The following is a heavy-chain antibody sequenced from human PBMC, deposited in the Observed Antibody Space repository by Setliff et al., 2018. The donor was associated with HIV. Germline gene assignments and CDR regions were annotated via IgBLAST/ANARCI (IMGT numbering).Heavy chain of an antibody. CDR3: ARRRRNGYDYYTYDV. V-gene: IGHV5-51*01. CDR2: IYPDDSDA. D-gene: IGHD5-12*01. Sequence: GESLKISCKGSGYTFTNYWIAWVRQMPGKGLEWMGVIYPDDSDARYSPSFQGQVTLSADRFINSAYLQWNTLKASDTAIYYCARRRRNGYDYYTYDVWGQGTMVTVSS. J-gene: IGHJ3*01. CDR1: GYTFTNYW.